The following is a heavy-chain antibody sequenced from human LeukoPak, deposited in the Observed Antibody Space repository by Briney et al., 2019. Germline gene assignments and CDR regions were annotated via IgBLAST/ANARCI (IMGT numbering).Heavy chain of an antibody. Sequence: PGGSLRLSCAASGFTLSDYYMIWIRQAPGKGLEWVAYISSSGTTIYYADSVKGRFAISRDNAKNALYLQWNSLIAEDNAVYYSARPSASIAYWGQGRLVTVSS. CDR1: GFTLSDYY. CDR3: ARPSASIAY. CDR2: ISSSGTTI. V-gene: IGHV3-11*04. J-gene: IGHJ4*02.